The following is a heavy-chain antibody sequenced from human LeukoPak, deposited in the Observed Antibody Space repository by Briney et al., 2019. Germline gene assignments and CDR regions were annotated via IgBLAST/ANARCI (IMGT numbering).Heavy chain of an antibody. D-gene: IGHD5-18*01. CDR2: INHSGST. J-gene: IGHJ4*02. Sequence: SETLSLTCAVYGGTFSGYYWSWIRQPPGKGTEWIGEINHSGSTNYNPSLKSRVTISVDTSKNQFSLKLSSVTAADTAVYYCARRANTAPPYYFDYWGQGTLVTVSS. V-gene: IGHV4-34*01. CDR3: ARRANTAPPYYFDY. CDR1: GGTFSGYY.